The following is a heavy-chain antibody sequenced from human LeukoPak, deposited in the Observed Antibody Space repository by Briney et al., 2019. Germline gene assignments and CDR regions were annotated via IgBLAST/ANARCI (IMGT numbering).Heavy chain of an antibody. CDR2: ISGSGGST. CDR3: AKETDSSGYYFDY. D-gene: IGHD3-22*01. J-gene: IGHJ4*02. Sequence: QAGGSLRLSCAASGFTFSSYAMSWVRQAPGKGLEWVSAISGSGGSTYYADSVKGRFTISRDNSKNTLYLQVNSLRAEDTAVYYCAKETDSSGYYFDYWGQGTLVTVSS. CDR1: GFTFSSYA. V-gene: IGHV3-23*01.